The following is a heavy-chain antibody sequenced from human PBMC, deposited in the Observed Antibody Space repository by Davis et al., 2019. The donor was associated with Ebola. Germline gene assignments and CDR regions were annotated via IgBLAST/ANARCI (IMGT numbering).Heavy chain of an antibody. J-gene: IGHJ6*02. CDR2: ISYDGSNK. V-gene: IGHV3-30*04. D-gene: IGHD4-17*01. CDR1: GFTFSSYA. CDR3: ARATGYGDYEVDYYYGMDV. Sequence: PGGSLRLSCAASGFTFSSYAMHWARQAPGKGLEWVAVISYDGSNKYYADSVKGRFTISRDNSKNTLYLQMNSLRAEDTAVYYCARATGYGDYEVDYYYGMDVWGQGTTVTVSS.